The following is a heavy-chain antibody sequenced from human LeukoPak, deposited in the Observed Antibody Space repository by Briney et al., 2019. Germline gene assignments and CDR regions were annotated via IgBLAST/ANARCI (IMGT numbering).Heavy chain of an antibody. CDR3: AKDTKRYYYDSSVLFDD. CDR1: GFTFSSYG. V-gene: IGHV3-30*02. J-gene: IGHJ4*02. D-gene: IGHD3-22*01. CDR2: IRYDGSNK. Sequence: GRSLRLSCAASGFTFSSYGMHWVRQAPGKGLEWVAFIRYDGSNKYYADSVKGRFTISRDNSKNTLYLQMNSLRDEDTAIYYCAKDTKRYYYDSSVLFDDWGQGTLVTVSS.